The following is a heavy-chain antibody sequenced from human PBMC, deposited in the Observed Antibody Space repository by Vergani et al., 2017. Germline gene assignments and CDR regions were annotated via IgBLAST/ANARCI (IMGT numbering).Heavy chain of an antibody. V-gene: IGHV4-34*01. CDR2: INHSGST. D-gene: IGHD2-15*01. CDR1: GGSFSGYY. J-gene: IGHJ4*02. CDR3: ARNYCSGGSCKLDY. Sequence: QVQLQQWGAGLLKPSETLSLTCAVYGGSFSGYYWSWIRQPPGKGLEWIGEINHSGSTNYNPSLKSRVTISVDTSKNQFSLKLSSVTAADTAVYYCARNYCSGGSCKLDYWGQGTLVTVSS.